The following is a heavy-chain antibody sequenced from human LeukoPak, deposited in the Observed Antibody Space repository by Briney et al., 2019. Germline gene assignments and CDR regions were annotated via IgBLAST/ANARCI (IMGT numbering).Heavy chain of an antibody. J-gene: IGHJ4*02. D-gene: IGHD5-24*01. V-gene: IGHV1-2*04. Sequence: ASVKVSCKASGYTFTGYYMHWVRQAPGQGLEWMGWINPNSGGTNYAQKFQGWVTMTRGTSISTAYMELSRLRSDDTAVYYCARSRDGYNYDFDYWGQGTLVTVSS. CDR3: ARSRDGYNYDFDY. CDR1: GYTFTGYY. CDR2: INPNSGGT.